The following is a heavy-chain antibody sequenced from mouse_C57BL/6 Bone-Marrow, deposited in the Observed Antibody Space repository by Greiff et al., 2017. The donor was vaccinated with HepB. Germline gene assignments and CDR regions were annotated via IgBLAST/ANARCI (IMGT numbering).Heavy chain of an antibody. CDR2: INYDGSST. CDR3: ARERVVATDWYFDV. D-gene: IGHD1-1*01. CDR1: GFTFSDYY. J-gene: IGHJ1*03. V-gene: IGHV5-16*01. Sequence: EVKLMESEGGLVQPGSSMKLSCTASGFTFSDYYMAWVRQVPEKGLEWVANINYDGSSTYYLDSLKSRFIISRDNAKNILYLQMSSLKSEDTATYYCARERVVATDWYFDVWGTGTTVTVSS.